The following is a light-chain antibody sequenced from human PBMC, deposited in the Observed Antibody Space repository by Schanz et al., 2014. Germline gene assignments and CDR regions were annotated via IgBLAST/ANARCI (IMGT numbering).Light chain of an antibody. CDR2: RNN. V-gene: IGLV1-44*01. J-gene: IGLJ3*02. Sequence: QSVLTQPPSASGPPGQRVTISCSGTSSNIGENTVTWYQQFPGAAPSLLIFRNNERPSGVPDRFSGSKSGTSASLAINGLQSEDEADYHCATWDDSLNGWVFGGGTKLTVL. CDR3: ATWDDSLNGWV. CDR1: SSNIGENT.